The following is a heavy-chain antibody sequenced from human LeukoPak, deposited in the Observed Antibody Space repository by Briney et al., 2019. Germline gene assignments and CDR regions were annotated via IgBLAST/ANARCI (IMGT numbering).Heavy chain of an antibody. CDR1: GGSISSGDYY. V-gene: IGHV4-30-4*01. D-gene: IGHD3-3*01. J-gene: IGHJ6*02. CDR2: IYYSGST. CDR3: ARGVRGIFGVVITKYYYYYGMDV. Sequence: SETLSLTCTVSGGSISSGDYYWSWIRQPPGKGLEWIGYIYYSGSTYYNPSLKSRVTISVDTSKNQFSLKLSSVTAADTAVYYCARGVRGIFGVVITKYYYYYGMDVWGQGTTVTVSS.